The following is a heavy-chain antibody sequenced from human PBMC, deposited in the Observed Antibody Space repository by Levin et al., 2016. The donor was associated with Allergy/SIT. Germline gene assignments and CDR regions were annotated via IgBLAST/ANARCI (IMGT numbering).Heavy chain of an antibody. CDR3: ARDLNYYDSSGYYRKPNLGDY. J-gene: IGHJ4*02. CDR2: ISAYNGNT. D-gene: IGHD3-22*01. Sequence: WVRQAPGQGLEWMGWISAYNGNTNYAQKLQGRVTMTTDTSTSTAYMELRSLRSDDTAVYYCARDLNYYDSSGYYRKPNLGDYWGQGTLVTVSS. V-gene: IGHV1-18*01.